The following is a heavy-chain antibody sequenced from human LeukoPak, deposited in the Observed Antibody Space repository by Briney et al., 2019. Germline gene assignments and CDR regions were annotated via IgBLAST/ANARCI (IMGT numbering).Heavy chain of an antibody. Sequence: GSSVKVSCKAPGGTFSSYAISWVRQAPGQGLEWMGIINPSGGSTSYAQKFQGRVTMTRDTSTSTVYMELSSLRSEDTAVYYCARGYCSSTSCSRDYYYYMDVWGKGTTVTVSS. D-gene: IGHD2-2*01. V-gene: IGHV1-46*01. CDR2: INPSGGST. CDR3: ARGYCSSTSCSRDYYYYMDV. CDR1: GGTFSSYA. J-gene: IGHJ6*03.